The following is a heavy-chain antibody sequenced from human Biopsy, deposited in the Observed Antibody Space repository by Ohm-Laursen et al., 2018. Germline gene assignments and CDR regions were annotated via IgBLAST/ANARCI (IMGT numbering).Heavy chain of an antibody. CDR1: GFTFSSYW. V-gene: IGHV3-74*01. J-gene: IGHJ6*02. CDR2: IYSDGSST. CDR3: ARDRLEESEINYYYGMDV. D-gene: IGHD3-16*01. Sequence: SLRLSCAASGFTFSSYWMHWVRQAPGKGLVRVSRIYSDGSSTSYADSVKGRFTISRDNAKNTLYLQMNSLRAEDMAVYYCARDRLEESEINYYYGMDVWGQGTTVTVSS.